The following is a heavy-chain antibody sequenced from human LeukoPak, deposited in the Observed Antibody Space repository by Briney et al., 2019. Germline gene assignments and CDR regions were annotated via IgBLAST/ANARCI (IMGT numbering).Heavy chain of an antibody. CDR3: ARDKGPYYFDQ. J-gene: IGHJ4*02. Sequence: GRSLRLSCAASGFTFSSCGMHWVRQAPGKGLEWVAVIWNDGSQKYYADSVKGRFTIPRDNSKNTLYLQMNSLRAEDTAVYYCARDKGPYYFDQWGQGTLLTVSS. V-gene: IGHV3-33*01. CDR2: IWNDGSQK. CDR1: GFTFSSCG.